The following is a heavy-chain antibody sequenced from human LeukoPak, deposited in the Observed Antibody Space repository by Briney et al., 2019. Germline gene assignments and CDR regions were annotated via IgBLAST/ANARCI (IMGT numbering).Heavy chain of an antibody. J-gene: IGHJ4*02. V-gene: IGHV3-30-3*01. CDR3: AREEETGADY. D-gene: IGHD2-8*02. Sequence: GGSLRLSCAASGFTFNSYAMHLGRQAPGERLEWLAVISSDGGNKYYVDSVKSRFTISRDNSKNPLFLQMNSLRAEDTAVYYCAREEETGADYWGQGTLVTVSS. CDR1: GFTFNSYA. CDR2: ISSDGGNK.